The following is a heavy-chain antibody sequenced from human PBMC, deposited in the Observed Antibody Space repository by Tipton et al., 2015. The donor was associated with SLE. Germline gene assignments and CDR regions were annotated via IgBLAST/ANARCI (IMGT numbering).Heavy chain of an antibody. V-gene: IGHV3-30*04. D-gene: IGHD3-22*01. J-gene: IGHJ6*02. CDR1: GYPVPTFA. Sequence: SLRLSCAASGYPVPTFAMHWVRQAPGKGLEWVAATSYDETVKYFADSVKGRFTISRDESKNTMYLQMNSLRAEDTAVYYCARDTYYYDSSGYYSYYYYYGMDVWGQGTTVTVSS. CDR3: ARDTYYYDSSGYYSYYYYYGMDV. CDR2: TSYDETVK.